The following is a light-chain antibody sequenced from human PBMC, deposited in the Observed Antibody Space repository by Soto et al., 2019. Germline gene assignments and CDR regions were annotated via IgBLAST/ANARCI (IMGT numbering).Light chain of an antibody. CDR1: QSVSRNY. V-gene: IGKV3-20*01. Sequence: EIVLTQSPGTLSLSPGDSATLSCRASQSVSRNYLAWYQQKPGQAPRLPIFDASSRATGIPDRFSGSGSETDFTLTISRLEAEDFAVYHCQQYGTSPLTFGGGTKLEIK. J-gene: IGKJ4*01. CDR2: DAS. CDR3: QQYGTSPLT.